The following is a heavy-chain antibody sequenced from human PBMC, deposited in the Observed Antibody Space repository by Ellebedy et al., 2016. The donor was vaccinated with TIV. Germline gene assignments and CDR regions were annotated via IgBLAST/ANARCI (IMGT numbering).Heavy chain of an antibody. CDR1: GFNFRSYW. J-gene: IGHJ5*02. V-gene: IGHV3-7*01. D-gene: IGHD4-17*01. CDR2: IRQEGDEI. CDR3: ARRASYGDYAVQVNPWFDP. Sequence: GGSLRLPCAASGFNFRSYWMTWVRQAPGKGLEWVAKIRQEGDEIYYVESVKGRFTISRDNAKNSLFLQMNSLRVEDTAVYYCARRASYGDYAVQVNPWFDPWGQGTLVTVSS.